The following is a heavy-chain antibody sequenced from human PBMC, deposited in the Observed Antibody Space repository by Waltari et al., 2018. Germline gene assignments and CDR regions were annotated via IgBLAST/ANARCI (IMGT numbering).Heavy chain of an antibody. V-gene: IGHV3-74*01. J-gene: IGHJ4*02. CDR1: GFIFSSYW. CDR3: VMYSSSFLGDC. CDR2: INADGSIT. Sequence: EVQLVESGGGLVQPGGSLRLSCAASGFIFSSYWMHWVRQAPGKGLVSVSHINADGSITNYAASVEGRFTISRDDAKNALSLQMNSLRAEDTAVYYCVMYSSSFLGDCWGQGTLVAVSS. D-gene: IGHD6-13*01.